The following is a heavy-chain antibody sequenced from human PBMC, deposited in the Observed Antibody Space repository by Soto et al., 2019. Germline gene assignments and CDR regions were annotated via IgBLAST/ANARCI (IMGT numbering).Heavy chain of an antibody. Sequence: EVQLLESGGGLVQPGGSLRLSCAASGFTFSSYAMSWVHQAPGKGLEWVSAISGSGGSTYYADSVKGRFTISRDNSKNTLYLQMNSLRAEDTAVYYCAKDRPGYSSGWYPFDYWGQGTLVTVSS. CDR1: GFTFSSYA. CDR2: ISGSGGST. J-gene: IGHJ4*02. CDR3: AKDRPGYSSGWYPFDY. V-gene: IGHV3-23*01. D-gene: IGHD6-19*01.